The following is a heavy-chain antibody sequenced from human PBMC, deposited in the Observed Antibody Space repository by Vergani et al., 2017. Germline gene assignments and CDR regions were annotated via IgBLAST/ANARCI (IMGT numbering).Heavy chain of an antibody. CDR2: ISAYNGNT. Sequence: QVQLVQSGAEVKKPGASVKVSCKASGYTFSTYGISWVRQAPGQGLEWMGWISAYNGNTNYPEKFQGRLTMTTDTSTRTAYMELRSLRSDDTAVYYCARRGDGYNEIYFDYWGQGTLVTVSS. D-gene: IGHD5-24*01. V-gene: IGHV1-18*01. CDR1: GYTFSTYG. CDR3: ARRGDGYNEIYFDY. J-gene: IGHJ4*02.